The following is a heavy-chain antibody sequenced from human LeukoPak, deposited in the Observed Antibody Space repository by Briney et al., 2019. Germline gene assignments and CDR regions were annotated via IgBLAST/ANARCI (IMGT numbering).Heavy chain of an antibody. V-gene: IGHV3-21*01. J-gene: IGHJ4*02. CDR3: ASLDYCSGGSCYSG. CDR2: ISSSSSYI. D-gene: IGHD2-15*01. CDR1: GFTFISYW. Sequence: GGSLRLSCAASGFTFISYWMHWVRQAPGKGLEWVSSISSSSSYIYYADSVKGRFTISRDNAKNSLYLQMNSLRAEDTAVYYCASLDYCSGGSCYSGWGQGTLVTVSS.